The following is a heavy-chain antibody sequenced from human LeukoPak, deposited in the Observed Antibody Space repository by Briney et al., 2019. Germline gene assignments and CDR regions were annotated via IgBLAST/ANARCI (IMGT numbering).Heavy chain of an antibody. CDR1: GYTFTGYY. D-gene: IGHD6-6*01. CDR3: AREAYLEARPQTWFDP. V-gene: IGHV1-2*02. J-gene: IGHJ5*02. CDR2: MNPDSGDT. Sequence: ASVKVSCKASGYTFTGYYMHWVRQAPGQGPEWMGWMNPDSGDTQYAQEFQGRVTMSRDTSITTAYMELSRLRSDDTAMYFCAREAYLEARPQTWFDPWGQGTLVTVSS.